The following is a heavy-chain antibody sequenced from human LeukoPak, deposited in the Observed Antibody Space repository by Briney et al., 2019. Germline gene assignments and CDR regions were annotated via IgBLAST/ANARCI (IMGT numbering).Heavy chain of an antibody. D-gene: IGHD1-26*01. J-gene: IGHJ4*02. Sequence: SSETLSLTCTVSGGSISSYYWSWIRQPPGKGLEWIAYIYNSGSTNYNPSLKSRVTISVDTSKNQFSLKLTSVTAADTAVYYCARDLSGSYGIDYWGQGTLVTVSS. CDR3: ARDLSGSYGIDY. CDR2: IYNSGST. CDR1: GGSISSYY. V-gene: IGHV4-59*01.